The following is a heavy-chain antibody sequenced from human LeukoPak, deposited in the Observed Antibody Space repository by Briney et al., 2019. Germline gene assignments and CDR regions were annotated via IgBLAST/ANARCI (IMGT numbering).Heavy chain of an antibody. CDR2: ISAYNGNT. CDR3: ARDDYYGSGSYYASSY. D-gene: IGHD3-10*01. CDR1: GYTFTSYG. Sequence: AAVKVSCKASGYTFTSYGISWVRQAPGQGLEWMGWISAYNGNTNYAQKLQGRVTMTTDTSTSTAYMELRSLRSDDTAVYYCARDDYYGSGSYYASSYWGQGTLVTVSS. J-gene: IGHJ4*02. V-gene: IGHV1-18*01.